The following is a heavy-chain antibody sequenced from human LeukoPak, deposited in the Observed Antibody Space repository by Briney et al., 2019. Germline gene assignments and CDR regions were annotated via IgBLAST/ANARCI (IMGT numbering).Heavy chain of an antibody. Sequence: PSETLSLTCTVSGYSISSGYYWGWIRQSPGKGLEWIGNIYYSGSTNYNPSLKSRVTISVDTSKNQFSLKLSSVTAADTAVYYCTRGSIAYYYMDVWGKGTTVTISS. V-gene: IGHV4-38-2*02. D-gene: IGHD3-22*01. CDR2: IYYSGST. CDR1: GYSISSGYY. J-gene: IGHJ6*03. CDR3: TRGSIAYYYMDV.